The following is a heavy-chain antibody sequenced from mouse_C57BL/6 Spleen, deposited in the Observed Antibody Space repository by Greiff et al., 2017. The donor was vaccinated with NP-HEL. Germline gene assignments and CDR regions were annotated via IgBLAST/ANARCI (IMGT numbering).Heavy chain of an antibody. CDR3: ATYYYGSSSYWYCDV. CDR1: GYTFTSYW. J-gene: IGHJ1*03. CDR2: IYPGSGST. D-gene: IGHD1-1*01. Sequence: VQLQQSGAELVKPGASVKMSCKASGYTFTSYWITWVKQRPGQGLEWIGDIYPGSGSTNYNEKFKSKATLTVDTSSSTAYMQLSSLTSEDSAVYYCATYYYGSSSYWYCDVWGTGTTVTVSS. V-gene: IGHV1-55*01.